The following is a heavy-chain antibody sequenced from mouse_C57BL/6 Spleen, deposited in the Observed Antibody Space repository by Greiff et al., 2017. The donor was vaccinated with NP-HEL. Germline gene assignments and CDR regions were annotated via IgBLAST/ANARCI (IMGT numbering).Heavy chain of an antibody. V-gene: IGHV1-52*01. CDR2: IDPSDSET. D-gene: IGHD1-1*01. CDR1: GYTFTSYW. Sequence: QVQLQQSGAELVRPGSSVKLSCKASGYTFTSYWMHWVKQRPIQGLEWIGNIDPSDSETHYNQKFKDKATLTVDKSSSTAYMQLSSLTSEDSAVYYCARRAYCGSGVFYYAMDYWGQGTSVTVSS. J-gene: IGHJ4*01. CDR3: ARRAYCGSGVFYYAMDY.